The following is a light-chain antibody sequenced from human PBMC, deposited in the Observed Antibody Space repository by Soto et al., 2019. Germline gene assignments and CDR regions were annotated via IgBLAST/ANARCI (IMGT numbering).Light chain of an antibody. CDR2: EAS. CDR1: QGISNY. V-gene: IGKV1-27*01. CDR3: QNYNSALYA. Sequence: DIQMTQSPSSLSASVGDRVTITCRASQGISNYVAWYQQKPGKVPALLIYEASTLQSGVPSRFSGRGSGTDFTLTISSLQPEDVATYFCQNYNSALYAFGQGTKLEIK. J-gene: IGKJ2*01.